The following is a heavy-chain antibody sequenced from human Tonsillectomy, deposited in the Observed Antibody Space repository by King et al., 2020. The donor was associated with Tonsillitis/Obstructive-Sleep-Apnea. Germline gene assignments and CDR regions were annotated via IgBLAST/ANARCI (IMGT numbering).Heavy chain of an antibody. J-gene: IGHJ6*03. Sequence: VQLVESGGGVVQPGRSLRLSCAASGFTFSSYAMHWVRQAPGRGLEWVAVISYDGSNRYYADSVKGRFTISRDNSKNTVYLQINRLRPEDTAVYYSAGGGGLWCGEILPYGGYIDVWGKGTTVTVSS. D-gene: IGHD3-10*01. CDR1: GFTFSSYA. CDR2: ISYDGSNR. CDR3: AGGGGLWCGEILPYGGYIDV. V-gene: IGHV3-30*04.